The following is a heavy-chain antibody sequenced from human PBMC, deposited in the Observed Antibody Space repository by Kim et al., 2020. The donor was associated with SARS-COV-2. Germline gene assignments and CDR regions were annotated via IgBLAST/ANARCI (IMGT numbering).Heavy chain of an antibody. CDR3: AIRLGGAIHDGGNYCSSTSCYRSGY. CDR2: INPNSGGT. D-gene: IGHD2-2*01. Sequence: ASVKVSCKASGYTFTGYYMHWVRQAPGQGLEWMGWINPNSGGTNYAQKFQGRVTMTRDTSISTAYMELSRLRSDDTAVYYCAIRLGGAIHDGGNYCSSTSCYRSGYWGQGTLVTVSS. CDR1: GYTFTGYY. V-gene: IGHV1-2*02. J-gene: IGHJ4*02.